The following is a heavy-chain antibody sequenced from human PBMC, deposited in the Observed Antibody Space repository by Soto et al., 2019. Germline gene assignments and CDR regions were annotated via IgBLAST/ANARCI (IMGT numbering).Heavy chain of an antibody. D-gene: IGHD4-17*01. CDR3: AKGLTTVITRGGFDV. CDR1: GFTFSSYA. CDR2: IGGSGGST. Sequence: GGSLRLSCAASGFTFSSYAMSWVRQAPGKGLEWVSAIGGSGGSTYYADSVKGRFTISRDNSKSTLLLEMNSLRAEDTALYYCAKGLTTVITRGGFDVWGQGTMVTVSS. V-gene: IGHV3-23*01. J-gene: IGHJ3*01.